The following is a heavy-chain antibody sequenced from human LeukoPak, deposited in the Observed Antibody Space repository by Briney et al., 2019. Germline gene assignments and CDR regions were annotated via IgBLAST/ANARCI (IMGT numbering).Heavy chain of an antibody. CDR3: VKNRAAGYYSPYYYYYGMDV. CDR2: ISGSGCST. D-gene: IGHD3-9*01. CDR1: GFTFSSYA. Sequence: GGSPRLSCAASGFTFSSYAMSWVRQAPGKGLEWVSAISGSGCSTYYADSVKGRFTISRDNSKNTLYLQMNSLRAEDTAVYYCVKNRAAGYYSPYYYYYGMDVWGQGTTVTVSS. V-gene: IGHV3-23*01. J-gene: IGHJ6*02.